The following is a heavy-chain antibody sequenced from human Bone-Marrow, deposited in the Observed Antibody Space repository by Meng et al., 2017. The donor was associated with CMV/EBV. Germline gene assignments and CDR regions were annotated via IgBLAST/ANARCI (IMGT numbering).Heavy chain of an antibody. D-gene: IGHD3-10*01. V-gene: IGHV3-15*01. CDR3: TTEGDYGSGSYSDY. J-gene: IGHJ4*02. Sequence: GSLRLSCAASGFTFSNAWMSWVRQAPGKGLEWVGRIKSKTDGGTTDYAAPVKGRFTISRDDSKNTLYLQMNSLKTEDTAVYYCTTEGDYGSGSYSDYWGQGTLVTVSS. CDR2: IKSKTDGGTT. CDR1: GFTFSNAW.